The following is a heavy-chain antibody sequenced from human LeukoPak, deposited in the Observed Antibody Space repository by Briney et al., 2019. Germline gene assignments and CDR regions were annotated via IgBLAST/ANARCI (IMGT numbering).Heavy chain of an antibody. V-gene: IGHV3-30*02. J-gene: IGHJ4*02. CDR2: IRYDGSNK. CDR3: AKEWVTSGYSIDY. Sequence: GGSLRLPCAASGFTVNTNGMHWVRQAPGKGLEWVAFIRYDGSNKYYADSVKGRFTISRDNSKNTLYLQMNSLRAEDSAVYYCAKEWVTSGYSIDYWGQGTLVTVSS. CDR1: GFTVNTNG. D-gene: IGHD3-22*01.